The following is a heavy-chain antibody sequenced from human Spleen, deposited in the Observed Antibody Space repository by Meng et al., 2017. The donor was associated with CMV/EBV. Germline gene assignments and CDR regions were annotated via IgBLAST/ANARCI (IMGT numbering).Heavy chain of an antibody. CDR2: INHSGST. CDR1: GGSFSGYY. D-gene: IGHD2-2*01. CDR3: ARGRVPAATYYFDY. Sequence: LRLSCAVYGGSFSGYYWNWIRQSPGRGLEWIGEINHSGSTNYNPSLESRVSISADTSKNQFSLKLTSLTAADTAVYYCARGRVPAATYYFDYWGQGTLVTVSS. J-gene: IGHJ4*02. V-gene: IGHV4-34*01.